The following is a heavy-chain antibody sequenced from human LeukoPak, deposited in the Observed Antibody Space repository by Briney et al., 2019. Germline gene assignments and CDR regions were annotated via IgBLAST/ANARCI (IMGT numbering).Heavy chain of an antibody. CDR1: GFTVGDHY. CDR2: TRNKANGYTT. J-gene: IGHJ4*02. V-gene: IGHV3-72*01. CDR3: ARAVPVGYYFDY. Sequence: GGSLRLSCAASGFTVGDHYMDWVRQAPGKGLEWVGRTRNKANGYTTEYAASVKGRFTISRDDSKNSLYLQMNSLKTEDTAVYYCARAVPVGYYFDYWGQGTLVTVSS. D-gene: IGHD4-17*01.